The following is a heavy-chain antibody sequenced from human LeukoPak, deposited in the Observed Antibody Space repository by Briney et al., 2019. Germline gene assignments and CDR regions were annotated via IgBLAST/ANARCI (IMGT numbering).Heavy chain of an antibody. CDR1: GCTFSSYA. Sequence: SVKVSCKASGCTFSSYAISWVRQAPGQGLEWMGGIIPIFGTANYAQKFQGRVTITTDESTSTAYMELSSLRPEGTAVYYCAVSDYGGNSQFDYWGQGTLVTVSS. CDR3: AVSDYGGNSQFDY. CDR2: IIPIFGTA. V-gene: IGHV1-69*05. J-gene: IGHJ4*02. D-gene: IGHD4-23*01.